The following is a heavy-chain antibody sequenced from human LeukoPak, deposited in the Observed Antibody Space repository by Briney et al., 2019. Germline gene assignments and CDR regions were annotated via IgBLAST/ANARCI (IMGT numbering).Heavy chain of an antibody. Sequence: SETLSLTCTVSGGSISSYYWSWIRQPPGKGLEWIGYIYYSGSTNYNPSLKSRVTISVDTSKNQFSLKLSSVTAADTAVYYCARCLGTTVVTEWGQGTLVTVSS. J-gene: IGHJ4*02. D-gene: IGHD4-23*01. CDR3: ARCLGTTVVTE. CDR1: GGSISSYY. CDR2: IYYSGST. V-gene: IGHV4-59*08.